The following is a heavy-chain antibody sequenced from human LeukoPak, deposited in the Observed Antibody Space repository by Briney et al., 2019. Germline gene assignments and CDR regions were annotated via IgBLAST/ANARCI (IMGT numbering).Heavy chain of an antibody. CDR2: INAGNGNT. Sequence: ASVKVSCKASGYTFTSYAMHWVRQAPGHRLEWMGWINAGNGNTKYSQKFQGRVTITRDTSASTAYMELSSLRSEDTAVYYCARAYEWELLWFGELFPDYWGQGTLVTVSS. J-gene: IGHJ4*02. CDR1: GYTFTSYA. CDR3: ARAYEWELLWFGELFPDY. D-gene: IGHD3-10*01. V-gene: IGHV1-3*01.